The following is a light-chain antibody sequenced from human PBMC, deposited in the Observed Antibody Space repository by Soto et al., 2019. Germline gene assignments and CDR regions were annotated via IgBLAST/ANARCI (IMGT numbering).Light chain of an antibody. V-gene: IGKV2-24*01. J-gene: IGKJ5*01. CDR2: QVS. Sequence: VMTQTPLSSGVTLGQPTSISCTSSHSLVHSDGNTYVSWLQQRPGQPPKLLTYQVSKRCYGVPDGFSGSRAGKDFTLKISRVEPEDVGVYYCMQVVNFPLVFAFGQGTRLDI. CDR3: MQVVNFPLVFA. CDR1: HSLVHSDGNTY.